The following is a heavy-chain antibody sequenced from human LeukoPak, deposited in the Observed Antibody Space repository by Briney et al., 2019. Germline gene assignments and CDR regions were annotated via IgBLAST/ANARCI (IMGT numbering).Heavy chain of an antibody. D-gene: IGHD6-13*01. J-gene: IGHJ5*02. CDR1: GVSISNYYW. Sequence: TLSLTCTVSGVSISNYYWSWIRQPPGKALEWLALIYWNDDKRYSPSLKSRLTITKDTSKNQVVLTMTNMDPVDTATYYCAHRGRPAAGPQNWFDPWGQGTLVTVSS. CDR3: AHRGRPAAGPQNWFDP. V-gene: IGHV2-5*01. CDR2: IYWNDDK.